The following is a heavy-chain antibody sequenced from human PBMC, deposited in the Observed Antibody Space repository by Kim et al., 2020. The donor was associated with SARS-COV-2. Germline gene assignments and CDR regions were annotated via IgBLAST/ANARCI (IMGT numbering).Heavy chain of an antibody. J-gene: IGHJ1*01. V-gene: IGHV3-23*01. CDR2: ISGSGGST. CDR1: GFTFSSYA. D-gene: IGHD2-8*01. CDR3: AKDRRCTNGVCYTWEYFQH. Sequence: GGSLRLSCAASGFTFSSYAMSWVRQAPGKGLEWVSAISGSGGSTYYADSVKGRFTISRDNSKNTLYLQMNSLRAEDTAVYYCAKDRRCTNGVCYTWEYFQHWGQGTLVTISS.